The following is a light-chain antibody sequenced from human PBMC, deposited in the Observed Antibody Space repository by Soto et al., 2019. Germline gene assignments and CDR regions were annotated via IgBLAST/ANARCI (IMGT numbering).Light chain of an antibody. CDR2: EVS. CDR3: CSYTTTGTRV. Sequence: QSALTQPASVSGSPGQSITISCTGTSSDVGAYNYVSWYQQHPGKAPKLIIYEVSNRPSGVSNRFSGSKSGNTASLTISGLQAEDEADYYCCSYTTTGTRVFGGGTKLTVL. J-gene: IGLJ2*01. CDR1: SSDVGAYNY. V-gene: IGLV2-14*01.